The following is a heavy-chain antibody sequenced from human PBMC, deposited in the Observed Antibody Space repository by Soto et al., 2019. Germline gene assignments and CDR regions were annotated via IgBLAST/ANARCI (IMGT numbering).Heavy chain of an antibody. Sequence: GASVKVSCKASGGTFSSYAISWVRQAPGQGLEWMGGIIPIFGTANYAQKFQGRVTITADESTSTAYMELSSLRSEDTAVYYCARDSGIRSWSGYSPYGMDVWGPGTTVTVSS. CDR1: GGTFSSYA. D-gene: IGHD3-3*01. CDR3: ARDSGIRSWSGYSPYGMDV. J-gene: IGHJ6*02. V-gene: IGHV1-69*13. CDR2: IIPIFGTA.